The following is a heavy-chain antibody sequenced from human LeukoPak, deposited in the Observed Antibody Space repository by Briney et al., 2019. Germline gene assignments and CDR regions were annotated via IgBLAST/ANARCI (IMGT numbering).Heavy chain of an antibody. CDR2: INHSGST. CDR1: GGSFSGYY. D-gene: IGHD3-9*01. V-gene: IGHV4-34*01. J-gene: IGHJ4*02. Sequence: PSETLSLTCAVYGGSFSGYYWSWIRQPPGKGLEWIGEINHSGSTNYNPSLKSRVTISVDTSKNQFSLKLSSVTAADTAVYYCARGAVLRYFDWSRFQIEYYFDYWGQGTLVTVSS. CDR3: ARGAVLRYFDWSRFQIEYYFDY.